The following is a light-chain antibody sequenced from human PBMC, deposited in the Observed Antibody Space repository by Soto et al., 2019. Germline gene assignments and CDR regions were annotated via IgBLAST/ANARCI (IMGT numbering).Light chain of an antibody. J-gene: IGKJ3*01. CDR3: LQDSYFLT. CDR2: AAS. Sequence: IQMTQSPSSLSSSVGDIFTITCRASHDISNDLAWYQQKPGKVPRLLIYAASTLQSGVPSRFSGSGSGTDFTLTISSLQPEDFATYYCLQDSYFLTFGPGTKVDIK. CDR1: HDISND. V-gene: IGKV1-6*01.